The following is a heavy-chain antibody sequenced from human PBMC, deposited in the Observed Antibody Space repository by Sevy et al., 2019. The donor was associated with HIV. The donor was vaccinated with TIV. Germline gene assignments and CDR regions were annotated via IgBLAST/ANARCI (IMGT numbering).Heavy chain of an antibody. CDR3: ARAYIVVVPAYYYYYGMDV. D-gene: IGHD2-2*01. V-gene: IGHV1-18*01. CDR1: GYTFTSYG. J-gene: IGHJ6*02. CDR2: ISAYNGNT. Sequence: ASVKVSCKASGYTFTSYGISWVRQAPGQGLEWMGWISAYNGNTNYAQKLQGRVTMTTDTSTSTAYMELRSLRSDDTAVYYCARAYIVVVPAYYYYYGMDVWGQGTTVTVSS.